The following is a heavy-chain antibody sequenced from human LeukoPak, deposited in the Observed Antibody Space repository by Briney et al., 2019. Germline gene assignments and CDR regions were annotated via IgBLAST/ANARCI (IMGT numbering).Heavy chain of an antibody. Sequence: GRSLRLSCAASGFTFSSYGMPWVRQAPGKGLEWVAVISYDGSNKYYADSVKGRFTISRDNSKNTLYLQMNSLRAEDTAVYYCASGPSSTRYWGQGTLVTVSS. J-gene: IGHJ4*02. V-gene: IGHV3-30*03. CDR3: ASGPSSTRY. D-gene: IGHD2-2*01. CDR2: ISYDGSNK. CDR1: GFTFSSYG.